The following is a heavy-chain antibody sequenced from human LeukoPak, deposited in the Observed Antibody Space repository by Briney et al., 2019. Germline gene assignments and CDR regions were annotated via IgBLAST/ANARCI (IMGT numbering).Heavy chain of an antibody. CDR3: ARVSKGHLFDY. Sequence: GGSLRLSCAASGFTVSDNYMSWVRQAPGKGLEWVSVIYTTGDTHYADSAKGRFTIYTDNSKNTLYLQMNSLRADDTAIYYCARVSKGHLFDYWGQGTLVTVSS. D-gene: IGHD3-3*02. V-gene: IGHV3-53*01. CDR2: IYTTGDT. CDR1: GFTVSDNY. J-gene: IGHJ4*02.